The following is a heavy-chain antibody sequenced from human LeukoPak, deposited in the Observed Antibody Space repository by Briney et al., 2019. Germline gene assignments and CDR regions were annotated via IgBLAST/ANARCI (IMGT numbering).Heavy chain of an antibody. CDR1: GYTFTGYY. D-gene: IGHD6-13*01. Sequence: ASVKVSCKASGYTFTGYYIHWVRQAPGQGLEWMGWISPHSGGTNYAQKFQGRVTMTRDTSISTAYMELNSLRSDDTAVYYCARRHSEQQLVYFQHWGQGTLVTVSS. J-gene: IGHJ1*01. V-gene: IGHV1-2*02. CDR3: ARRHSEQQLVYFQH. CDR2: ISPHSGGT.